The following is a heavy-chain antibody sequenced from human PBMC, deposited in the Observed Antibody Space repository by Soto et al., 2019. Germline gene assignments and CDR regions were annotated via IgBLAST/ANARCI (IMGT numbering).Heavy chain of an antibody. CDR1: GFTFTSHN. CDR2: ISPYDHSF. Sequence: EVQLVESGGGLVKPGGSLRLSCAASGFTFTSHNIYWFRQSPGKVLEWVSSISPYDHSFSYADSVKGRFTVSKDTAKVSLFRPMYSRIAEDAALFYGGRELCNFIRAYYWGQGTRVTVSS. V-gene: IGHV3-21*02. CDR3: GRELCNFIRAYY. J-gene: IGHJ4*02. D-gene: IGHD2-15*01.